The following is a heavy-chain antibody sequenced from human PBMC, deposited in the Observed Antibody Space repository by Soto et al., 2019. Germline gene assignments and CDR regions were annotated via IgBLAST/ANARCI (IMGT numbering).Heavy chain of an antibody. Sequence: VGSLRLSCAASGFTFNTYAMTWVRQAPGNGLEWVSLISESGDGTYYADSVKGRFTISRDNSQRTLNLQMNSLRAEDTAVYYCAKNGDFWSWGMDVWGQGTTVTVS. CDR3: AKNGDFWSWGMDV. CDR2: ISESGDGT. CDR1: GFTFNTYA. D-gene: IGHD3-3*01. V-gene: IGHV3-23*01. J-gene: IGHJ6*02.